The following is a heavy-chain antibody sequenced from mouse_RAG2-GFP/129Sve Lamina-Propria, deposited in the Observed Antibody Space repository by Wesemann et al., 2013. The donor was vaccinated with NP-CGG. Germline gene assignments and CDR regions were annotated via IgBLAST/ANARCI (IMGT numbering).Heavy chain of an antibody. J-gene: IGHJ3*01. D-gene: IGHD1-1*01. Sequence: GNGATSYNQKFKGKATLTADKSSSTAYMQLSSLTSEDSAVYYCAWGGSSYDAWFAYWGQGTLVTVSA. CDR3: SEDSAVYYCAWGGSSYDAWFAY. V-gene: IGHV1-87*01.